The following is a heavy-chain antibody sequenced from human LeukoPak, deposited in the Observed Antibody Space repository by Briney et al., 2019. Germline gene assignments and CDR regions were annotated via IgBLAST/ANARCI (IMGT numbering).Heavy chain of an antibody. CDR3: ARVWSEYYYDSSGYDP. V-gene: IGHV4-59*11. Sequence: SETLSLTCTVSGGSISSHYWSWIRQPPGKGLEWIGYNYYSGSTNYNPSLKSRVTISVDTSKNQFSLKLSSVTAADTAVYYCARVWSEYYYDSSGYDPWGQGTLVTVSS. D-gene: IGHD3-22*01. J-gene: IGHJ5*02. CDR2: NYYSGST. CDR1: GGSISSHY.